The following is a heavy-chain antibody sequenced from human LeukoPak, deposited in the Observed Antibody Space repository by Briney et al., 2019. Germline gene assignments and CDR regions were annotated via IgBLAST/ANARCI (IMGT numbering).Heavy chain of an antibody. V-gene: IGHV3-33*08. Sequence: GGSLRLSCAASGFTFSSHWMHWVRQAPGKGLEWVAVIWYDGSNKYYADSVKGRFTISRDNSKNTLYLQMNSLRAEDTAVYYCARAGNLPSSPLDYWGQGTLVTVSS. D-gene: IGHD1-14*01. CDR3: ARAGNLPSSPLDY. CDR2: IWYDGSNK. CDR1: GFTFSSHW. J-gene: IGHJ4*02.